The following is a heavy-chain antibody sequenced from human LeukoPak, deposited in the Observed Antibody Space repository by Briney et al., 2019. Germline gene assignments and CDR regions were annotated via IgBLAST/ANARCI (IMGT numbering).Heavy chain of an antibody. CDR2: ISSRSSYI. D-gene: IGHD3-10*01. V-gene: IGHV3-21*01. CDR1: GFTFSNYS. CDR3: ARRAKNGYNYGSSFDY. J-gene: IGHJ4*02. Sequence: GGSLRLSCAASGFTFSNYSMNWVRQAPGRGLEWVSSISSRSSYIYYADSVKGRFTISRDNVKNSPYLQMNSLRAEDTAVYYCARRAKNGYNYGSSFDYWGQGTLVTVSS.